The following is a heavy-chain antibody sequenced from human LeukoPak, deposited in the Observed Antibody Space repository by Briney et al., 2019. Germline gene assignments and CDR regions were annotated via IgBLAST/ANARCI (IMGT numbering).Heavy chain of an antibody. Sequence: SETLSLTCAVYGGSFSGYYWSWIRQPPGKGLEWIGEINHSGSTNYDPSLKSRVTISVDTSKNQFSLKLSSVTAADTAVYYCAGRYCTNGVCYTGFDYWGQGTLVTVSS. CDR3: AGRYCTNGVCYTGFDY. J-gene: IGHJ4*02. CDR1: GGSFSGYY. V-gene: IGHV4-34*01. CDR2: INHSGST. D-gene: IGHD2-8*01.